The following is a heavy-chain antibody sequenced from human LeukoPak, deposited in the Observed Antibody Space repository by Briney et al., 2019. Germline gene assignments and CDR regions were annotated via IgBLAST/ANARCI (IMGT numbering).Heavy chain of an antibody. V-gene: IGHV3-23*01. CDR2: ISVSATNT. CDR3: ATITSMRVVLIS. D-gene: IGHD3-22*01. Sequence: GGSLRLSCAASGFTFSSFDMTCVRQAPGKGLEWGSTISVSATNTYYADSVKGRFIISRDNSKNTLYLQMNSLRADDTAVYYCATITSMRVVLISWGQGTLVTVS. CDR1: GFTFSSFD. J-gene: IGHJ1*01.